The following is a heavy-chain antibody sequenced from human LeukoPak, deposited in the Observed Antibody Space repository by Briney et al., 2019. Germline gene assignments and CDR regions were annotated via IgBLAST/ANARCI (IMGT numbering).Heavy chain of an antibody. Sequence: VASVKVSCKLSGGTFSSYAISWVRQAPGQGLEWMGRIIPILGIANYAQKFQGRVTITADKSTSTAYMELSRLRSDDTAVYYWAGGGPATTAYYYFGMDVGGQGTTVAVPS. CDR2: IIPILGIA. J-gene: IGHJ6*02. CDR3: AGGGPATTAYYYFGMDV. V-gene: IGHV1-69*04. D-gene: IGHD5-24*01. CDR1: GGTFSSYA.